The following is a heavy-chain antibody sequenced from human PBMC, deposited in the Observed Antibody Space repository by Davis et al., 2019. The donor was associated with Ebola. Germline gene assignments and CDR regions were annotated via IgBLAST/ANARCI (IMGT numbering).Heavy chain of an antibody. J-gene: IGHJ4*02. CDR1: GSSINSDY. V-gene: IGHV4-59*08. CDR2: VSSIGTI. CDR3: ARGPSYVSEWALDF. Sequence: LETLSLTCTVSGSSINSDYWSWFRQSPRKGLEWIGYVSSIGTINYNPSLESRVTISVDTSKNQFSLKMTSMTAADTAFYYCARGPSYVSEWALDFWGQGTLVTVS. D-gene: IGHD1-26*01.